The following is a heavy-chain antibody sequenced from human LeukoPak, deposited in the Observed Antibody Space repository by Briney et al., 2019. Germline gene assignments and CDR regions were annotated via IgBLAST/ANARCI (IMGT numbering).Heavy chain of an antibody. D-gene: IGHD6-19*01. Sequence: GGSLRLSCAASGFTFSSYAMSWARQAPGKGLEWVSAISGSGGSTYSADSVKGRFTISRDNSKNTLYLQMNSLRAEDTAVYYCAKDLRGSGWYYFDYWGQGTLVTVSS. CDR2: ISGSGGST. V-gene: IGHV3-23*01. J-gene: IGHJ4*02. CDR3: AKDLRGSGWYYFDY. CDR1: GFTFSSYA.